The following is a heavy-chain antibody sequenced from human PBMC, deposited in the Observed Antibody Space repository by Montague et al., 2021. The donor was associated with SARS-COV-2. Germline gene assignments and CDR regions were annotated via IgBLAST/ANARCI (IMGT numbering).Heavy chain of an antibody. Sequence: SETLSLTCTVSGGSITTDAYHWGWIRQSPGKGLEWIGTISYRDVTYYNPSLKTRVNISVDTSRTHFSLTLRSVTAADTAVYSRARNVSTGTGRGFIDDWGQGTLVTVSS. CDR2: ISYRDVT. D-gene: IGHD1-1*01. J-gene: IGHJ1*01. V-gene: IGHV4-39*02. CDR1: GGSITTDAYH. CDR3: ARNVSTGTGRGFIDD.